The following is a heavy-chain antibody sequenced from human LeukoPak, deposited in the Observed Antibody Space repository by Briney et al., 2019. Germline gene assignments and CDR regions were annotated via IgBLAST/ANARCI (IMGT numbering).Heavy chain of an antibody. CDR3: ARYIVGATGSAFDI. Sequence: ASVKVSXKASGYTFTSYYMHWVRQAPGQGLEWVGWINPNSGGTNYAQKVQGRVTMTRDTSISTAYMELSRLRSDDTAVYYCARYIVGATGSAFDIWGQGTMVTVSS. CDR2: INPNSGGT. CDR1: GYTFTSYY. D-gene: IGHD1-26*01. J-gene: IGHJ3*02. V-gene: IGHV1-2*02.